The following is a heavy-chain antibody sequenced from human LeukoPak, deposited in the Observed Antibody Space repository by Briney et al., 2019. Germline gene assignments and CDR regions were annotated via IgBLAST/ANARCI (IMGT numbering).Heavy chain of an antibody. V-gene: IGHV1-18*01. CDR2: ISTYKGHT. CDR1: GYTFNSYG. Sequence: ASVKVSCKASGYTFNSYGISWVRQAPGQGLEWMGWISTYKGHTNYAQNLQGRVTMTTDTSTSTVYMEVRSLKSDDTAVYYCAREGLRSIAARRGTRDYMDVWGKGTTVIVSS. J-gene: IGHJ6*03. D-gene: IGHD6-6*01. CDR3: AREGLRSIAARRGTRDYMDV.